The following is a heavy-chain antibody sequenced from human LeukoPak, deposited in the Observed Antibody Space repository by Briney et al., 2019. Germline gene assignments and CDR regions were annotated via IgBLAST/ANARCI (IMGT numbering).Heavy chain of an antibody. CDR2: IYYSGST. D-gene: IGHD6-13*01. CDR1: GGSISSSSYY. J-gene: IGHJ6*03. Sequence: SETLSLTCTVSGGSISSSSYYWGWIRQPPGKGLEWIGYIYYSGSTNYNPSLKSRVTISVDTSKNQFSLKLSSVTAADTAVYYCARAVMQQLVPYYYYYMDVWGKGTTVTVSS. V-gene: IGHV4-61*05. CDR3: ARAVMQQLVPYYYYYMDV.